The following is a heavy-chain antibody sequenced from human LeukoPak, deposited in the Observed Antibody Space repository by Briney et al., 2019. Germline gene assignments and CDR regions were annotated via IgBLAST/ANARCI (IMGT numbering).Heavy chain of an antibody. CDR1: GASIRDYY. D-gene: IGHD3-22*01. CDR2: ISHSGST. V-gene: IGHV4-59*01. CDR3: AREPRYYRDSYYSYMDV. Sequence: SETLSLTCSVSGASIRDYYGTWIRQPPGKRLQWIGSISHSGSTKYNPSLNSRVSISIDTSRDQFSLKLRSVTAADTAVYYCAREPRYYRDSYYSYMDVWGKGTTVTVSS. J-gene: IGHJ6*03.